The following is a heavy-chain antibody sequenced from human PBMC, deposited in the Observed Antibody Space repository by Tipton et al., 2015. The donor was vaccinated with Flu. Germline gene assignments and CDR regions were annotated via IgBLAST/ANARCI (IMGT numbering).Heavy chain of an antibody. J-gene: IGHJ6*02. CDR3: ASATTVTTSGMDV. CDR2: TYYSGST. Sequence: LRLSCTVSGGSISSYYWSWIRQPPGKGLEWIGNTYYSGSTNYNPSLKSRVTISVDTSKNQFSLRLNSVTAADTAVYYCASATTVTTSGMDVWGQGTTVTVSS. D-gene: IGHD4-11*01. CDR1: GGSISSYY. V-gene: IGHV4-59*01.